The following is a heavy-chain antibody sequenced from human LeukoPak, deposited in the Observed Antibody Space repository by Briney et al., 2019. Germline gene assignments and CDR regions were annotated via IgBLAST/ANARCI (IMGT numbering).Heavy chain of an antibody. CDR2: IYYSGST. Sequence: SETLSLTCTVSGGSISSYYWSWIRQPPGKGLEWIGYIYYSGSTNYNPSLKSRVTISVDTSKNQFSLKLSSVTAADTAVYYCASSYDILTGKLDYWGQGTLVTVSS. CDR1: GGSISSYY. CDR3: ASSYDILTGKLDY. D-gene: IGHD3-9*01. V-gene: IGHV4-59*12. J-gene: IGHJ4*02.